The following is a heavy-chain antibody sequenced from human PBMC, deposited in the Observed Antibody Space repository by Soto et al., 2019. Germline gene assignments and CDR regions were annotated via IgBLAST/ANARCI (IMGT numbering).Heavy chain of an antibody. J-gene: IGHJ3*02. Sequence: PGGSLRLSCAASGFNFDDYAMHWVRQAPGKGLEWVSGISWNSGSIGYADSVKGRFTISRDNAKNSLYLQMNSLRAEDTALYYCAKTYYDFWSGYYNDRSNGAFDIWGQGTMVTVSS. D-gene: IGHD3-3*01. CDR2: ISWNSGSI. CDR3: AKTYYDFWSGYYNDRSNGAFDI. V-gene: IGHV3-9*01. CDR1: GFNFDDYA.